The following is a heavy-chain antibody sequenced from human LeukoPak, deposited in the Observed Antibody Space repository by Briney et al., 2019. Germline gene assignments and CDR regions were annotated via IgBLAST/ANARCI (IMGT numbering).Heavy chain of an antibody. V-gene: IGHV1-69*13. D-gene: IGHD1-26*01. CDR3: ARSWEGGPYYYYYMDV. CDR1: GGTFSSYA. CDR2: IIPILGTA. J-gene: IGHJ6*03. Sequence: SVKVSCKASGGTFSSYAISWVRQAPGQGLEWMGGIIPILGTANYAQKFQGRVTITADESTSTAYMELSSLRSEDTAVYYCARSWEGGPYYYYYMDVWGKGTTVTVSS.